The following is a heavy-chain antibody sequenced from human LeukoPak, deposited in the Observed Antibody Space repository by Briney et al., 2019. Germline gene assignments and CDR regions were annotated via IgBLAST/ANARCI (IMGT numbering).Heavy chain of an antibody. V-gene: IGHV3-30*02. D-gene: IGHD2-8*01. CDR1: RFTVSSYG. CDR2: IQYDGSNA. Sequence: WGYLTLSGAASRFTVSSYGRHWVRQEPGHGLEGVAYIQYDGSNAQYTDSVKVRISISRDSYKNILYLQMNSLRAEDTAVYYCAKDRCSNGVCCYYYYMDVWGKGTTVTISS. CDR3: AKDRCSNGVCCYYYYMDV. J-gene: IGHJ6*03.